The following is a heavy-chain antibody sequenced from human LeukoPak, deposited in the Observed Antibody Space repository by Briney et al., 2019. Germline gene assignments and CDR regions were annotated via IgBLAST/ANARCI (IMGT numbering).Heavy chain of an antibody. Sequence: GGSLRLSCGASGFTFSSYGMHWVRQAPGKGLEWVAVIWHDGSNKYYADSVRGRFTISRDNSKNMVYLQMNSLRAEDTAVYYCARWNDGKRFDPWGQGTLVTVSS. D-gene: IGHD5-24*01. CDR1: GFTFSSYG. CDR3: ARWNDGKRFDP. CDR2: IWHDGSNK. V-gene: IGHV3-33*01. J-gene: IGHJ5*02.